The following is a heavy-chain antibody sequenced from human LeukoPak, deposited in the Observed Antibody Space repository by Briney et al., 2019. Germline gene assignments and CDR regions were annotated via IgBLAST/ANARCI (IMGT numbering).Heavy chain of an antibody. Sequence: SVKVSCKASGYTFIRYDINWVRQPTGQGLEGVGFINPNSGNTGFAQKFQGRVTMTTNTSISTAYRELSSLRSEDTTVYYCARPSYAGYDYWGQGTLVTVSS. CDR1: GYTFIRYD. V-gene: IGHV1-8*01. CDR3: ARPSYAGYDY. CDR2: INPNSGNT. J-gene: IGHJ4*02. D-gene: IGHD5-12*01.